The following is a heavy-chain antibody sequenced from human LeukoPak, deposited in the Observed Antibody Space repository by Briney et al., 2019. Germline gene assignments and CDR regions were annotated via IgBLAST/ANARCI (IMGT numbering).Heavy chain of an antibody. J-gene: IGHJ6*03. CDR2: IIPIFGTA. CDR1: GGTFSSYA. V-gene: IGHV1-69*13. D-gene: IGHD3-9*01. Sequence: SVKVSCKASGGTFSSYAISWVRQAPGQGLEWMGGIIPIFGTANYAQKFQGRVTITADESTSTAYMELSSLRSEDTAVYYCARGPSLRYFDWLLPDYYYYYYMDVWGKGTTVTVSS. CDR3: ARGPSLRYFDWLLPDYYYYYYMDV.